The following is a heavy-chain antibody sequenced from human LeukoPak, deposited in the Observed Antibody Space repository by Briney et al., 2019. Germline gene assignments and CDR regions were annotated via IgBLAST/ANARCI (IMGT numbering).Heavy chain of an antibody. CDR1: GFTFDDYA. CDR3: AKGGGSSPDQHEYIQH. J-gene: IGHJ1*01. Sequence: PGGPLRLSCAASGFTFDDYAMHWFRQAPGKGLEWVSGICWCCCSIGNADSVKGRFTISRDDAKNSLYLQMNSLRAEDMALYYCAKGGGSSPDQHEYIQHWGEGTPVTVSS. D-gene: IGHD2-15*01. V-gene: IGHV3-9*03. CDR2: ICWCCCSI.